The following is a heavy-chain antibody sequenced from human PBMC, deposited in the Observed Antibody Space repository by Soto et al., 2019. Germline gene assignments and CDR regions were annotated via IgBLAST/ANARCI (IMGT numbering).Heavy chain of an antibody. CDR1: GFIFENFG. Sequence: PWWSLRLSCAASGFIFENFGMSWVRQAPGKGLEWISSISGSGFKKYYADSVKGRFTISRYNSKSTVYLELNNLSAEDTAVYHCAKNQGVELVPLATVDWFDPWGQGSVVTVSS. CDR2: ISGSGFKK. V-gene: IGHV3-23*01. D-gene: IGHD1-26*01. CDR3: AKNQGVELVPLATVDWFDP. J-gene: IGHJ5*02.